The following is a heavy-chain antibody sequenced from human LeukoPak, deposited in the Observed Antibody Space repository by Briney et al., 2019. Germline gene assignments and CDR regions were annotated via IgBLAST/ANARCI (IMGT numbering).Heavy chain of an antibody. Sequence: PGGSLRLSCAASGFTFSSYAMSWVRQAPGKGLEWVSAISGSGGSTYYADSVKGRFTISRDNSKNTLYLQMNSLRSEDTAVYYCARSIYHYDFWSGYSRGLYYYYGMDVWGQGTTVTVSS. CDR3: ARSIYHYDFWSGYSRGLYYYYGMDV. V-gene: IGHV3-23*01. CDR2: ISGSGGST. D-gene: IGHD3-3*01. J-gene: IGHJ6*02. CDR1: GFTFSSYA.